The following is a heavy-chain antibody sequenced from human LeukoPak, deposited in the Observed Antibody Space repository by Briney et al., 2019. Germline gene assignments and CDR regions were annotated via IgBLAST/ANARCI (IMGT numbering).Heavy chain of an antibody. CDR2: INHSGSI. V-gene: IGHV4-34*01. J-gene: IGHJ3*02. CDR1: GGSFGGYY. D-gene: IGHD2-15*01. Sequence: SETLSLTCAIYGGSFGGYYWNWIRQSPGKGLEWIGEINHSGSINYNASLKSRVTILVDTSKNQFSLKLSSMTAADTAVYYCARFPCSGDSCYSGIRAFDIWGQGTMVTVSS. CDR3: ARFPCSGDSCYSGIRAFDI.